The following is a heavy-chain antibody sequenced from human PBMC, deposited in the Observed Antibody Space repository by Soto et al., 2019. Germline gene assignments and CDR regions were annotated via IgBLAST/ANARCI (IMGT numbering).Heavy chain of an antibody. D-gene: IGHD2-15*01. CDR1: GYTFTNYG. CDR3: ARVQEKWSKFFDI. CDR2: INTYNGNT. J-gene: IGHJ4*02. Sequence: QVQLVQSGAGVKKPGASVKVSCKASGYTFTNYGISWVRQAPGQGLEWMGWINTYNGNTNYAQRLQGRVSMTTDTFTSTAYVEVRSLRSDDTAVYYCARVQEKWSKFFDIWGQGSLVTVSS. V-gene: IGHV1-18*01.